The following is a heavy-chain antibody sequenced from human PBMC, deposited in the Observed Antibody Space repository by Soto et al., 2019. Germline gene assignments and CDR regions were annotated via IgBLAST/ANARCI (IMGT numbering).Heavy chain of an antibody. D-gene: IGHD3-10*01. CDR1: GGSISSYY. V-gene: IGHV4-59*08. Sequence: SETLSLTCTVSGGSISSYYWSWIRQPPGKGLEWIGYIYYSGSTNYNPSLKSRVTISVDTSKNQFSLKLSSVTAADTAVYYCARILGSGSYFLDYWGQGALVTVSS. J-gene: IGHJ4*02. CDR3: ARILGSGSYFLDY. CDR2: IYYSGST.